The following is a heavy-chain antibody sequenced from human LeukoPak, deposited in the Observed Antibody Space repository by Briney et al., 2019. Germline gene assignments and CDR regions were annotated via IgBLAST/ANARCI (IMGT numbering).Heavy chain of an antibody. CDR1: GGSISSSSYY. J-gene: IGHJ4*02. Sequence: SETLSLTCTVSGGSISSSSYYWSWIRQPPGKGLEWIGYIYYSGSTNYNPSLKSRVTISVDTSKNQFSLKLSSVTAADTAVYYCARVLAEGGIAARPLHFDYWGQGTLVTVSS. V-gene: IGHV4-61*01. D-gene: IGHD6-6*01. CDR3: ARVLAEGGIAARPLHFDY. CDR2: IYYSGST.